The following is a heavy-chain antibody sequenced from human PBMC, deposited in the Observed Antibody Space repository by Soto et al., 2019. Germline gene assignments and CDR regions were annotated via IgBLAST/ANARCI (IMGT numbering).Heavy chain of an antibody. V-gene: IGHV1-69*02. J-gene: IGHJ6*02. Sequence: QVQLVQSGAEVKKPRSSVKVSCKASGGTFSSYTISWVRQAPGQGLEWMGRIIPILGIPNYAQKFQGRVTSTADKSTSTAYMELSSLRSEDTAVYYCARFRGSYGMDVWGQGTTVTVSS. CDR3: ARFRGSYGMDV. CDR2: IIPILGIP. CDR1: GGTFSSYT. D-gene: IGHD3-10*01.